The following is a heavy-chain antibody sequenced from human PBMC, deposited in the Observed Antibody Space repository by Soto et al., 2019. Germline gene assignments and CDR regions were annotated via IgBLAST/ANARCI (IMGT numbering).Heavy chain of an antibody. J-gene: IGHJ6*02. CDR2: IYYSGST. Sequence: SETLSLTCTVSGGSISSYYWSWIRQPPGKGLEWIGYIYYSGSTNYNPSLKSRVTISVDTSKNQFSLKLSSVTAADTAVYYCARESFWSGYSHTPYGMDVWGQGTTVT. V-gene: IGHV4-59*01. CDR3: ARESFWSGYSHTPYGMDV. CDR1: GGSISSYY. D-gene: IGHD3-3*01.